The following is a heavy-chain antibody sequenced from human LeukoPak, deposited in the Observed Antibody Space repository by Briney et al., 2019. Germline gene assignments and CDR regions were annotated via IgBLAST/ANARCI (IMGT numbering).Heavy chain of an antibody. CDR1: GFTFDDYA. Sequence: GGSLRLSCAASGFTFDDYAMHWVRQVPGKGLEWVSGISWNSGSIGYADSVKGRFTISRDNAKNSLYLQMNSLRAEDTALYYCAKWGGEFDYWGQGTLVTVSS. CDR3: AKWGGEFDY. CDR2: ISWNSGSI. J-gene: IGHJ4*02. D-gene: IGHD3-16*01. V-gene: IGHV3-9*01.